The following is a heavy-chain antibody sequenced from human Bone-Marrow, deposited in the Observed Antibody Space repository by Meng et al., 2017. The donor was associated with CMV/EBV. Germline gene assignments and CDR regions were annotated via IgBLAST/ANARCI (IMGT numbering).Heavy chain of an antibody. CDR2: IRYDGSNK. D-gene: IGHD6-6*01. V-gene: IGHV3-30*02. Sequence: GESLKISCAASGFTFSSYSMNWVRQAPGKGLEWVAFIRYDGSNKYYADSVKGRFTISRDNSKNTLYLQMNSLRAEDTAVYYCAKDSAEYSSSSDYWGQGTLVTVSS. CDR3: AKDSAEYSSSSDY. J-gene: IGHJ4*02. CDR1: GFTFSSYS.